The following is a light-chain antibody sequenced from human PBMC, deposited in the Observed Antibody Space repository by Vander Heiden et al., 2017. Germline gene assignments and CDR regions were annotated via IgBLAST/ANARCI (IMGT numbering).Light chain of an antibody. CDR3: QQYNNWPPWT. V-gene: IGKV3-15*01. Sequence: EIVMTQSPATLSVSPGERATLSCRASQRVSSNLAWYQQKPGQAPMLLIYGASTRSHGIPARFSGSGSGTEFTLFISSLHSEDFAVYYCQQYNNWPPWTFGQGTKVEIK. CDR2: GAS. J-gene: IGKJ1*01. CDR1: QRVSSN.